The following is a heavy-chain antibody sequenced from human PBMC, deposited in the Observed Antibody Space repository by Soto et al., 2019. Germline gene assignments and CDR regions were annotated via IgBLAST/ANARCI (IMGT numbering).Heavy chain of an antibody. CDR2: ISYDGSNK. CDR3: ARGNTPHVDTAMVNFDY. V-gene: IGHV3-30-3*01. D-gene: IGHD5-18*01. J-gene: IGHJ4*02. Sequence: GGSLRLSCAASGFTFSSYAMHWVRQAPGKGLEWVAVISYDGSNKYYADSVKGRFTISRDNSKNTLYLQMNSLRAEDTAVYYCARGNTPHVDTAMVNFDYWGQATLVTVSS. CDR1: GFTFSSYA.